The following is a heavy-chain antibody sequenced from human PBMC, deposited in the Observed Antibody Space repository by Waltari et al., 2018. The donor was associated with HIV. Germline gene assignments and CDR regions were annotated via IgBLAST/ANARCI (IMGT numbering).Heavy chain of an antibody. CDR1: GFTFSSYS. D-gene: IGHD6-6*01. Sequence: EVQLVESGGGLVQPGGSLILSCAASGFTFSSYSMNWVRQAPERGLEWVSYISSSSSTIYSADSVKGRFTISRDNAKNSLYLQMNSLRAEDTAVYYCARSKYSSSSGFDLWGRGTLVTVSS. CDR3: ARSKYSSSSGFDL. V-gene: IGHV3-48*01. CDR2: ISSSSSTI. J-gene: IGHJ2*01.